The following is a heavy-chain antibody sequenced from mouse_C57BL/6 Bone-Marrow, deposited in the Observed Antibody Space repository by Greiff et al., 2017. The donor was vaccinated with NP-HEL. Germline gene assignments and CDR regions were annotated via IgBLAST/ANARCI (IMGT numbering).Heavy chain of an antibody. D-gene: IGHD6-1*01. CDR2: FYPGSGSI. Sequence: LVESGAELVKPGASVKLSCKASGYTFTEYTIHWVKQRSGQGLEWIGWFYPGSGSIKYNEKFKDKATLTADKSSSTVYMELSRLTSEDSAVYFCARSSQGSSLYYFDYWGQGTTLTVSS. J-gene: IGHJ2*01. CDR1: GYTFTEYT. V-gene: IGHV1-62-2*01. CDR3: ARSSQGSSLYYFDY.